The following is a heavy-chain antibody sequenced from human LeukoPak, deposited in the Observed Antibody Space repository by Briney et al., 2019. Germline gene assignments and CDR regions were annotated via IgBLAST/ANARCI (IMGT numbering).Heavy chain of an antibody. V-gene: IGHV3-21*01. CDR1: GFTFSSFT. CDR3: ARDDGNYYDSSGLDY. CDR2: ITSSSSYI. J-gene: IGHJ4*02. D-gene: IGHD3-22*01. Sequence: GGSLRLSCAASGFTFSSFTMNWVRQAPGKGLEWVSSITSSSSYIYYADSVKGRFTISRDNAKNSLYLQMNSLRAEDTAVYYCARDDGNYYDSSGLDYWGQGTLVTVSS.